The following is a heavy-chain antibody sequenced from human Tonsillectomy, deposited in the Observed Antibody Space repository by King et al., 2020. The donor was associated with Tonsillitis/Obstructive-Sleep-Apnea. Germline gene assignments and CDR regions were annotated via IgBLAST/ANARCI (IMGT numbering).Heavy chain of an antibody. CDR2: ISSSGSTI. J-gene: IGHJ4*02. D-gene: IGHD2-21*02. V-gene: IGHV3-48*03. CDR3: ARDSYCGGDCYLQFDY. CDR1: GFTFSSYD. Sequence: VQLVESGGGLVQPGGSLRLSCAASGFTFSSYDMNWVRQAPGKGLEWVSYISSSGSTIYYADSVKGRFTISRDNAKNSLYLQMNSLRAEDTAVYYCARDSYCGGDCYLQFDYWGQGTLVTVSS.